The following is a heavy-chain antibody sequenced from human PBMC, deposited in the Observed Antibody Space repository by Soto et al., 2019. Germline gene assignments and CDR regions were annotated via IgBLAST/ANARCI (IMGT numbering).Heavy chain of an antibody. D-gene: IGHD3-9*01. CDR1: GYTFTSYG. Sequence: ASVKVSCKASGYTFTSYGISWVRQAPGQGLEWMGWISAYNGNTNYAQKLQGRVTMTTDTSTSTAYMELRSLRSDDAAVYYCARDPVLRYFDCSPTSHDAFDIWGQGTMVTVSS. CDR2: ISAYNGNT. J-gene: IGHJ3*02. CDR3: ARDPVLRYFDCSPTSHDAFDI. V-gene: IGHV1-18*01.